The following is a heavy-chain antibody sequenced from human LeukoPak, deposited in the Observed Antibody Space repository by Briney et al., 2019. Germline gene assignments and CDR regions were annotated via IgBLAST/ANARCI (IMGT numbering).Heavy chain of an antibody. CDR3: ARDGNWNVMDY. Sequence: PSETLSFTCTVSGGSISSYYWSWIRQPPGKGLEWIGYIYYSGSTNYNPSLKSRVTISVDTSKNQFSLKLSSVTAADTAVYYCARDGNWNVMDYWGQGTLVTVSS. V-gene: IGHV4-59*01. J-gene: IGHJ4*02. CDR2: IYYSGST. D-gene: IGHD1-20*01. CDR1: GGSISSYY.